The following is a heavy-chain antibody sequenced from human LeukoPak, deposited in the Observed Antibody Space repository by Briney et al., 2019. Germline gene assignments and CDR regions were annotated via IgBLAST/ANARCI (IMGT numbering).Heavy chain of an antibody. Sequence: GGSLRLSCAVSGYTFSSYWMSWVRQAPGKGLEWVSNIKKDGTEKYYVDSVKGRFTISRDNAKTSLYLQMNSLRAEDTAVYYCAKDRGLYYGSGSWPPSDYWGQGTLVTVSS. J-gene: IGHJ4*02. CDR1: GYTFSSYW. V-gene: IGHV3-7*01. CDR2: IKKDGTEK. D-gene: IGHD3-10*01. CDR3: AKDRGLYYGSGSWPPSDY.